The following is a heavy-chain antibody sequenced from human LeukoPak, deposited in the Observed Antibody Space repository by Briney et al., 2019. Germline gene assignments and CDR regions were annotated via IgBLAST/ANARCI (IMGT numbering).Heavy chain of an antibody. J-gene: IGHJ6*03. V-gene: IGHV4-39*01. D-gene: IGHD2-8*02. Sequence: KPSETLSLTCTVSGGSISSSSYYWGWIRQPPGKGLEWIGSIYYSGGTYYNPSLKSRVTLSVDTSKNQFSLNLSSVTAADTAIYYCARGVAATNWCYYMDVWGKGTTVTVSS. CDR2: IYYSGGT. CDR1: GGSISSSSYY. CDR3: ARGVAATNWCYYMDV.